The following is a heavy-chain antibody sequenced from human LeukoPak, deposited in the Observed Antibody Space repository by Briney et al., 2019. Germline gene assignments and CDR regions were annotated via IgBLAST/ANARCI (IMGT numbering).Heavy chain of an antibody. V-gene: IGHV1-8*01. CDR2: MNPNSGNT. D-gene: IGHD3-22*01. J-gene: IGHJ3*02. Sequence: ASVKVSCKASGYTFTSYDINWVRQATGQGLEWMGWMNPNSGNTGYAQKFQGRVTMTRNTSISTAYMELSSLRSEDTAVYYCARPNSGYGGDAFDIWGQGTMVIVSS. CDR1: GYTFTSYD. CDR3: ARPNSGYGGDAFDI.